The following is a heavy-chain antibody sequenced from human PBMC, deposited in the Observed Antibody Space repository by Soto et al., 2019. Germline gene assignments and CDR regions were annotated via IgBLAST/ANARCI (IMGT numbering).Heavy chain of an antibody. CDR1: GFTFSSCA. CDR2: ISGSGGST. CDR3: AKPMALTTRRYYFEY. J-gene: IGHJ4*01. Sequence: LRLSCRASGFTFSSCAMSWVRQAPGKGLEWVSAISGSGGSTYYADSVKGRFTISRDNSKNTLYLQMNSLRAEDTAVYYCAKPMALTTRRYYFEYWGKGNLVIDSP. D-gene: IGHD3-16*02. V-gene: IGHV3-23*01.